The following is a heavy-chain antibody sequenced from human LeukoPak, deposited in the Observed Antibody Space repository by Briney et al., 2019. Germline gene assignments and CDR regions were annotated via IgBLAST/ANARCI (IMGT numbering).Heavy chain of an antibody. V-gene: IGHV3-23*01. D-gene: IGHD5-12*01. J-gene: IGHJ4*02. CDR3: AKIGVVATISDY. Sequence: GGSLRLSCAASGFTFSRYAMSWVRQAPGKGLEWVSAISGSGGSTYYADSVKGRFTISRDNSKNTLYLQMNSLRAEDTAVYYCAKIGVVATISDYWGQGTLVTVSS. CDR1: GFTFSRYA. CDR2: ISGSGGST.